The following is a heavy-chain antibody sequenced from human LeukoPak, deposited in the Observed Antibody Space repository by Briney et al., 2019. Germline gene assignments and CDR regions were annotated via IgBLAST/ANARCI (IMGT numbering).Heavy chain of an antibody. CDR1: GYTFTSYY. Sequence: ASVKVSCKASGYTFTSYYMHWVRQAPGQGLEWMGIINPSGGSTSYAQKFQGRVTMTRDTSTSTVYMELSSLRSEDTAVYYCARVYPCGGDCYTFDYWGQGTLVTVSS. CDR3: ARVYPCGGDCYTFDY. D-gene: IGHD2-21*01. V-gene: IGHV1-46*03. J-gene: IGHJ4*02. CDR2: INPSGGST.